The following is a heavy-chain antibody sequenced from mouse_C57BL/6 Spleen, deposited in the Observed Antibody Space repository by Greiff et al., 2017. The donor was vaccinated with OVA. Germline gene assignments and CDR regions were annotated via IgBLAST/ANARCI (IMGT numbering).Heavy chain of an antibody. Sequence: QVQLKQPGAELVRPGSSVKLSCKASGYTFTSYWMHWVKQRPIQGLEWIGNIDPSDSETHYNQKFKDKATLTVDKSSSTAYMQLSSLTSEDSAVYYCARRDDYDDLYYAMDYWGQGTSVTVSS. V-gene: IGHV1-52*01. J-gene: IGHJ4*01. D-gene: IGHD2-4*01. CDR3: ARRDDYDDLYYAMDY. CDR2: IDPSDSET. CDR1: GYTFTSYW.